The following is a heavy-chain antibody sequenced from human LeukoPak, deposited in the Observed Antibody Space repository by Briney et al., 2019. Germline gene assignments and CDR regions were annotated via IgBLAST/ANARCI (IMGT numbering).Heavy chain of an antibody. CDR2: ISGSGGST. D-gene: IGHD4-17*01. Sequence: PGGSLRLSCAASGFTFSSCAMHWVRQAPGKGLEWVSSISGSGGSTQYADSVQGRFAISRDNSKNTLYLQMNSLRVEDTAMYFCARDPNGDYIGAFDMRGRGTMVSVSS. V-gene: IGHV3-23*01. J-gene: IGHJ3*02. CDR3: ARDPNGDYIGAFDM. CDR1: GFTFSSCA.